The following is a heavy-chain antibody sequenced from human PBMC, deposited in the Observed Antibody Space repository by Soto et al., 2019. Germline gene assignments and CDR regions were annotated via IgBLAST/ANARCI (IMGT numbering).Heavy chain of an antibody. CDR1: GYTFTSYA. J-gene: IGHJ3*02. Sequence: ASVKVSCKASGYTFTSYAMHWVRQAPGQRLEWMGWINAGNGNTKYSQKFQGRVTITRDTSASTAYMELSSLRSGDTAVYYCARILLWFGDAFDIWGQGTMVTVSS. D-gene: IGHD3-10*01. CDR3: ARILLWFGDAFDI. CDR2: INAGNGNT. V-gene: IGHV1-3*01.